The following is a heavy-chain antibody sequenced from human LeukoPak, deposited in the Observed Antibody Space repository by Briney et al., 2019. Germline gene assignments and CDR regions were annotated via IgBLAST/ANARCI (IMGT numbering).Heavy chain of an antibody. D-gene: IGHD3-9*01. J-gene: IGHJ4*02. V-gene: IGHV3-23*01. CDR2: ISGSGGST. CDR1: GFTFSSYA. Sequence: GGSLRLSCAASGFTFSSYAMSWVRQAPGKGLEWVSAISGSGGSTYYADSVKGRFTISRDDSKNTLYLQMNSLRAEDTAVYYCAKAYDILTGPQGYWGQGTLVTVSS. CDR3: AKAYDILTGPQGY.